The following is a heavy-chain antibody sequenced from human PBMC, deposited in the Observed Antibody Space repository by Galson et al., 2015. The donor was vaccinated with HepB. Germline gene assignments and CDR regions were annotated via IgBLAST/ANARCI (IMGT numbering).Heavy chain of an antibody. Sequence: SLRLSCAASGFAFSHHAMSWVRQAPGKGPEWVSSIRGSGDDTKYADSVKGRFTISRDNFETMVSLQMNSLRVEDTAVYYCARDRTYHDFWRGFDLWGQGTMVAVSS. CDR3: ARDRTYHDFWRGFDL. CDR2: IRGSGDDT. CDR1: GFAFSHHA. V-gene: IGHV3-23*01. J-gene: IGHJ3*01. D-gene: IGHD3-3*01.